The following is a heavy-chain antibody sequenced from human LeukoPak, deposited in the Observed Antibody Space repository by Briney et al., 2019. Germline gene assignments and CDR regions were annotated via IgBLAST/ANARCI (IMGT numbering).Heavy chain of an antibody. J-gene: IGHJ4*02. D-gene: IGHD4-17*01. CDR3: ARVLLDYGDYYFDF. V-gene: IGHV3-33*05. CDR2: ISIDGSNK. Sequence: GGSLRLSCAASGFSFSAYGMHWVRQAPGKGLEWVSVISIDGSNKDYVDSVKGRFTTSRDDSKNTLYLKMNSLRAEDTAIYYCARVLLDYGDYYFDFWGQGTLITVS. CDR1: GFSFSAYG.